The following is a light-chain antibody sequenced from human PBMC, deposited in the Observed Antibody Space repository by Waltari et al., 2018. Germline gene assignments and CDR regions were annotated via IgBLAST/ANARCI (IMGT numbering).Light chain of an antibody. Sequence: QSALTQPASVSGSPGQSITISCTGTSSDVGFYDFVSWFQPHPGQAPNVMIDKVNNRPSGVSIRFSGSKSANTASLTISGLQAEDEADYYCSSYTRRSYWVFGGGTQLTVL. CDR3: SSYTRRSYWV. V-gene: IGLV2-14*01. CDR1: SSDVGFYDF. CDR2: KVN. J-gene: IGLJ3*02.